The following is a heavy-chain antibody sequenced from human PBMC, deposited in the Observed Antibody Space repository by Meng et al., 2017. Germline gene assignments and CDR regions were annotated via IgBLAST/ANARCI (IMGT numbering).Heavy chain of an antibody. CDR1: GYTFTSHG. J-gene: IGHJ5*02. D-gene: IGHD4-17*01. V-gene: IGHV1-69*13. CDR3: ARDYGDYAWIAKRWFDP. CDR2: IIPIFGTA. Sequence: VQAVQCGAEVKKPGASVKVSLKSSGYTFTSHGVSWVRQAPGQGLEWMGGIIPIFGTANYAQKFQGRVTITADESTSTAYMELSSLRSEDTAVYYCARDYGDYAWIAKRWFDPWGQGTLVTVSS.